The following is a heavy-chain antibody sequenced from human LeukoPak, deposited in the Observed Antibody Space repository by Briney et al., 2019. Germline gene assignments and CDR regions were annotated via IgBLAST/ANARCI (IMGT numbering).Heavy chain of an antibody. D-gene: IGHD5-18*01. CDR1: GYSFTSYW. V-gene: IGHV5-51*01. J-gene: IGHJ5*02. CDR3: ARRGYSYVGPRDWFDP. CDR2: IYPGDSDT. Sequence: GESLKISCKGSGYSFTSYWIGWARQMPGKGLEWMGIIYPGDSDTRYSPSFQGQVTISADKSISTAYLQWSSLKASDTAMYYCARRGYSYVGPRDWFDPWGQGTLVTVSS.